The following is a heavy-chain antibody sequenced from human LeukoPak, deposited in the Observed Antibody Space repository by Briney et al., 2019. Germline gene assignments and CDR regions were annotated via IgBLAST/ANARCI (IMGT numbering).Heavy chain of an antibody. V-gene: IGHV4-59*01. CDR3: ARGRSNYYGMDV. Sequence: SETLSLTCSVSDGSINSYYWNWIRRPPGEGLEWIGYIYYNGNTNYSPSLKSRVTMSVDTSKNLFSLKVSSVTAADTAVYYCARGRSNYYGMDVWGQGTTVTVSS. CDR2: IYYNGNT. D-gene: IGHD1-26*01. CDR1: DGSINSYY. J-gene: IGHJ6*02.